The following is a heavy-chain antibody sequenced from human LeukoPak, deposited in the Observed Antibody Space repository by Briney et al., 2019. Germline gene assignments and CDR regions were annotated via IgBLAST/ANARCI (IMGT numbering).Heavy chain of an antibody. CDR1: GFTVSSNY. CDR2: IYSGGST. V-gene: IGHV3-66*01. D-gene: IGHD4-23*01. Sequence: GGSLRLSCAASGFTVSSNYMSWVRQAPGKGLEWVSVIYSGGSTYYADSVKGRFTISRDNSKNTLHLHMNSLRAEDTALYYCARVSDYGGIFDIWGQGTMVTVSS. J-gene: IGHJ3*02. CDR3: ARVSDYGGIFDI.